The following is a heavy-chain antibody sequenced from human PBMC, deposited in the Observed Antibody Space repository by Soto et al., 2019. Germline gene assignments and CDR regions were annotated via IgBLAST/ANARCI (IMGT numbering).Heavy chain of an antibody. V-gene: IGHV4-59*01. CDR2: IYYSGST. Sequence: SETLALTCPVSGGSLSSYYGSWIRQRPGRGLEWIGYIYYSGSTNYNPSLKSRVTISVDTSKNQFSLKLSSVTAADTAVYYCARGGLVVTANYYYYGMDVWGQGTTVTVSS. D-gene: IGHD2-21*02. CDR3: ARGGLVVTANYYYYGMDV. J-gene: IGHJ6*02. CDR1: GGSLSSYY.